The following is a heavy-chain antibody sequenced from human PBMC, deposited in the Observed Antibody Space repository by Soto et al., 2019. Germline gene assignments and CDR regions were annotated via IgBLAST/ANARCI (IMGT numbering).Heavy chain of an antibody. V-gene: IGHV3-33*01. Sequence: QVNLVESGGGVVQPGRSLRLSCAASGFTFSNHGMHWVRQAPGKGLEWVTVIWYDGTNRFYADSVKGRFTISRDISENTVFLQMNSLRAEDTAVYCCARESSSGRRDRIDYWGQGTLVTVSS. CDR2: IWYDGTNR. J-gene: IGHJ4*02. CDR3: ARESSSGRRDRIDY. CDR1: GFTFSNHG. D-gene: IGHD6-19*01.